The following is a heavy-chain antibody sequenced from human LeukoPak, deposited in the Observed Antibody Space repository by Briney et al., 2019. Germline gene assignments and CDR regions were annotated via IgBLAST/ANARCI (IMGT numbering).Heavy chain of an antibody. CDR1: GFTFSSYA. Sequence: GGSLRLSCAASGFTFSSYAMSWVRQAPGKGLEWVSAISGSGGSTYYADSVKGRFTISRDNSKNTLYLQINSLRAEDTAVYYCAKDRLLSHRASFDYWGQGTLVTVSS. J-gene: IGHJ4*02. D-gene: IGHD2-2*01. V-gene: IGHV3-23*01. CDR2: ISGSGGST. CDR3: AKDRLLSHRASFDY.